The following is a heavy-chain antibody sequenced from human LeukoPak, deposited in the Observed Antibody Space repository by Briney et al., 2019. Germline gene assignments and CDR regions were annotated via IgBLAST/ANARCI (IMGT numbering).Heavy chain of an antibody. CDR2: ISSSGSTI. CDR3: ARDSSSWYENYYYYMDV. V-gene: IGHV3-11*04. Sequence: GGSLRLSCAASGFTFSYAWMSWVRQAPGKGLEWVSYISSSGSTIYYADSVKGRFTISRDNAKNSLYLQMNSLRAEDTAVYYCARDSSSWYENYYYYMDVWGKGTTVTVSS. CDR1: GFTFSYAW. D-gene: IGHD6-13*01. J-gene: IGHJ6*03.